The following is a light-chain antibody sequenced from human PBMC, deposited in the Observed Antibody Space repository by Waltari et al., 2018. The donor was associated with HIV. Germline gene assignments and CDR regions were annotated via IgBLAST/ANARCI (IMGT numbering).Light chain of an antibody. CDR1: SRYVNNYNY. CDR3: CSYAGSSIHWV. V-gene: IGLV2-11*01. Sequence: QSALTQPRSVSGSPGQSVTISCTGTSRYVNNYNYVSWYQHHPDEAPKLVILGINKRRSRVPDRFSGSNSGNTSSLTISGLQAEDEGHYYCCSYAGSSIHWVFGGGTKLSVL. CDR2: GIN. J-gene: IGLJ3*02.